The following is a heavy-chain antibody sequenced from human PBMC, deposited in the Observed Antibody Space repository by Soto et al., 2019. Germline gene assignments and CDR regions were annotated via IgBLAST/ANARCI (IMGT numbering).Heavy chain of an antibody. J-gene: IGHJ3*02. V-gene: IGHV3-33*01. CDR2: IWYDGSNK. D-gene: IGHD4-17*01. Sequence: GGSLRLSCAASGFTFSSYGMHWVRQAPGKELEWVAVIWYDGSNKYYADSVKGRFTISRDNSKNTLYLQMNSLRAEDTAVYYCARSGGVTVMYDAFDIWGQGTMVTVSS. CDR3: ARSGGVTVMYDAFDI. CDR1: GFTFSSYG.